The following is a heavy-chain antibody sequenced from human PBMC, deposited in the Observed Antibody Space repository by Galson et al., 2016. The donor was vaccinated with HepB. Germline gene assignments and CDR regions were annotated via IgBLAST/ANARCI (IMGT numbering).Heavy chain of an antibody. V-gene: IGHV3-30-3*01. J-gene: IGHJ3*02. D-gene: IGHD3-22*01. CDR1: GFTFSSYA. Sequence: SLRLSCAASGFTFSSYAIYWVRQAPGKGLEWVALISYDGNNKYYADSVKGRFTISRDNSKNTLYLQMNSLRGEDTAVYHCARDPYYYDRSGYSMDHDGYDIWGQGTMVTVSS. CDR3: ARDPYYYDRSGYSMDHDGYDI. CDR2: ISYDGNNK.